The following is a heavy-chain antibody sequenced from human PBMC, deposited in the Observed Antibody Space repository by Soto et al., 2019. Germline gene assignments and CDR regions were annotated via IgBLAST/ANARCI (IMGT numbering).Heavy chain of an antibody. Sequence: PGESRKIFCKGSGYSFTSYWIGWVRQMPGKGLEWMGITYPGDSDTRYSPSFQGQVTISADKSISTAYLQWSSLKASDTAMYYCATTYYYDSSGYPPYYFDYWGQGTLVTVSS. CDR1: GYSFTSYW. CDR3: ATTYYYDSSGYPPYYFDY. V-gene: IGHV5-51*01. CDR2: TYPGDSDT. D-gene: IGHD3-22*01. J-gene: IGHJ4*02.